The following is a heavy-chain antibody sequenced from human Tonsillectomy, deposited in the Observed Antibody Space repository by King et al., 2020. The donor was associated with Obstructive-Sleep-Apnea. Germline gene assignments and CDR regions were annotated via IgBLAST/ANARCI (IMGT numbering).Heavy chain of an antibody. D-gene: IGHD1-26*01. CDR3: ARGKIVGATWVDY. V-gene: IGHV3-7*01. CDR2: IKQEGSEK. CDR1: GFTFSSYW. J-gene: IGHJ4*02. Sequence: VQLVESGGGLVQPGGSLRLSCAASGFTFSSYWMSWVRQAPGKGLEWVANIKQEGSEKYYVDSVKGRFTISRDNAKNSLYLQMNSLRAEDTAVYYCARGKIVGATWVDYWGQGTLVTVSS.